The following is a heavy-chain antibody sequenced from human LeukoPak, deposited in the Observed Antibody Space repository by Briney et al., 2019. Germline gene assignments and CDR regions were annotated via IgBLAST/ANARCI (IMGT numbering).Heavy chain of an antibody. Sequence: GRSLRLSCAASGFTFSGYAMYWVRQAPGKGLEWVAVISNDGNNKYYADSVKGRFTISRDNSKNTLYLQMNSLRAEDTAVYYCARTISISVYGMDVWGQGTTVTVS. CDR1: GFTFSGYA. V-gene: IGHV3-30-3*01. CDR2: ISNDGNNK. J-gene: IGHJ6*02. CDR3: ARTISISVYGMDV. D-gene: IGHD3-3*02.